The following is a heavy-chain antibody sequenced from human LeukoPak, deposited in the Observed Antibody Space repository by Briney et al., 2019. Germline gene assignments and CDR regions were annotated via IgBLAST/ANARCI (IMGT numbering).Heavy chain of an antibody. CDR3: ARGSPLDYYGSGSSDAFDI. V-gene: IGHV7-4-1*02. J-gene: IGHJ3*02. CDR2: INTNTGNP. CDR1: GYTFTSYA. D-gene: IGHD3-10*01. Sequence: ASVKVSCKASGYTFTSYAMNWVRQAPGQGLEWMGWINTNTGNPTYAQGFTGRFVFSLDTSVSTAYPQISSLKAEDTAVYYCARGSPLDYYGSGSSDAFDIWGQGTMVTVSS.